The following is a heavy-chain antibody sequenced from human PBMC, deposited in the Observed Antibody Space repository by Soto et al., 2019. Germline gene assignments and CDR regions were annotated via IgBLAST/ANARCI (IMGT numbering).Heavy chain of an antibody. CDR3: ARLTCSNTRCLKLNGFDI. CDR2: IYYSGST. CDR1: GGSISSGGYY. V-gene: IGHV4-31*03. D-gene: IGHD3-3*01. J-gene: IGHJ3*02. Sequence: SETLSLTCTVSGGSISSGGYYWSWIRQHPGKGLEWIGYIYYSGSTYYNTSLKSRVTISVDTSKNQFSLKLSSVTAADTAVYYCARLTCSNTRCLKLNGFDIWGQGTMVTVSS.